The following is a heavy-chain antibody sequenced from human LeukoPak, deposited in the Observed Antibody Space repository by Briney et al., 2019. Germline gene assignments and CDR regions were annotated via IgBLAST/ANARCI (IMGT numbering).Heavy chain of an antibody. J-gene: IGHJ5*02. Sequence: AGESLKICCEGSGYRLTSYWIGWVRQMPGKGLEGVGIIYPGDSDTRYSPSFQGQVTISADKSISTAYLQWSSLKASDTAMYYCARVTSSSGWYGGWFDPWGQGTLVTVSS. D-gene: IGHD6-19*01. CDR2: IYPGDSDT. CDR3: ARVTSSSGWYGGWFDP. V-gene: IGHV5-51*01. CDR1: GYRLTSYW.